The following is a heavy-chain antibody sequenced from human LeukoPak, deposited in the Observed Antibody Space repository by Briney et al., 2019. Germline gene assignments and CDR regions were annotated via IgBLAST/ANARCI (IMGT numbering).Heavy chain of an antibody. Sequence: GGSLRLSCAASGFTFSSYAMSWVRQAPGKGLEWVSAISGSGGSIGYADSVKGRFTISRDNAKNSLYLQMNSLRAEDTALYYCAKGHYYDSSGYSGFDYWGQGTLVTVSS. J-gene: IGHJ4*02. CDR2: ISGSGGSI. CDR1: GFTFSSYA. CDR3: AKGHYYDSSGYSGFDY. V-gene: IGHV3-23*01. D-gene: IGHD3-22*01.